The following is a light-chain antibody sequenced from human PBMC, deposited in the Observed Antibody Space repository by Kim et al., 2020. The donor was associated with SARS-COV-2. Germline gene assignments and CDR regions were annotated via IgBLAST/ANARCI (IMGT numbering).Light chain of an antibody. J-gene: IGLJ2*01. CDR1: KLGDKY. CDR3: QAWDSSPVV. V-gene: IGLV3-1*01. Sequence: VSPGQQASITCSGDKLGDKYACWYQQKPGQSPVLVIYQDSKRPSGIPERFSGSNSGNTATLTISGTQAMDEADYYCQAWDSSPVVFGGGTQLTVL. CDR2: QDS.